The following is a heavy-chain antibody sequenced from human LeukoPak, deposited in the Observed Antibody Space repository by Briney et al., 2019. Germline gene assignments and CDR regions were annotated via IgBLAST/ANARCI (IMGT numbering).Heavy chain of an antibody. CDR1: GLTLSTYW. J-gene: IGHJ4*02. D-gene: IGHD1-1*01. CDR2: FSSDGSTT. V-gene: IGHV3-74*01. CDR3: VRGAAATTGLLDY. Sequence: PGGSLRLSCAASGLTLSTYWMHWVRQAPGKGLVWVSRFSSDGSTTNYADSVKGRFTISRDNAKNTLYLQMNSLRAEDTAVYYCVRGAAATTGLLDYWGRGTLVTVSS.